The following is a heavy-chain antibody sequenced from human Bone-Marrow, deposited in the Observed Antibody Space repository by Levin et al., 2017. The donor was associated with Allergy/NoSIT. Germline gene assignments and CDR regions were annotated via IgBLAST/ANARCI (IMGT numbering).Heavy chain of an antibody. D-gene: IGHD5-12*01. J-gene: IGHJ4*02. CDR1: GFTFSNFW. CDR3: AREFNDYLDY. CDR2: IKQDGTEK. V-gene: IGHV3-7*01. Sequence: GESLKISCAASGFTFSNFWMNWVRQAPGKGLEWVANIKQDGTEKYSVDSVRGRFTLSRDNTKNSLYLQMDSLRVEDTAVYYCAREFNDYLDYWGQGTLVTVSS.